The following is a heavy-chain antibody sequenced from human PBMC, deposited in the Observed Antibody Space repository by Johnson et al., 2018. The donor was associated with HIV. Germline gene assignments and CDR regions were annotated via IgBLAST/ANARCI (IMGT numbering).Heavy chain of an antibody. CDR1: GFTFSTYG. CDR2: MWYDGSNK. J-gene: IGHJ3*02. V-gene: IGHV3-33*06. CDR3: SKDMRQWELLDAFDI. D-gene: IGHD1-26*01. Sequence: SLRLSCAASGFTFSTYGMHWVRQAPGKGLEWVAVMWYDGSNKYYADSVKGRFTISRDNSKNTLYLQMNSLRAEDTAVYYCSKDMRQWELLDAFDIWGQGTMVTVSS.